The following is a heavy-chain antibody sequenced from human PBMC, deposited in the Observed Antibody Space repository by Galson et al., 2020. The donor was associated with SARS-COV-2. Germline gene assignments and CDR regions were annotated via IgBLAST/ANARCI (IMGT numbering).Heavy chain of an antibody. J-gene: IGHJ5*02. CDR3: AKDGCSGGSCGFDP. CDR1: GFTFDDYA. D-gene: IGHD2-15*01. V-gene: IGHV3-9*03. Sequence: SLKISCAASGFTFDDYAMHRVRQAPGKGLEWVSTNSWNSGSIGYADSVKGRFTISRDNAKNSLYLQMNSLRVEDMALYYCAKDGCSGGSCGFDPWGQGTLVTVSS. CDR2: NSWNSGSI.